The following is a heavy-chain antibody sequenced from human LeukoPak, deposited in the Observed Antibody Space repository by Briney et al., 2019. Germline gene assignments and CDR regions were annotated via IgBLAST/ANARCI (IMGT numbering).Heavy chain of an antibody. CDR2: INHSGST. CDR1: GGSFSGYY. V-gene: IGHV4-34*01. J-gene: IGHJ5*02. Sequence: SETLSLTCAVNGGSFSGYYWSWIRQPPGKGLEWIGEINHSGSTNYNPSLKSRVTISVDTSKNQFSLKLSSVTAADTAVYYCARGLLLWFGELLFFWFDPWGQGTLVTVSS. CDR3: ARGLLLWFGELLFFWFDP. D-gene: IGHD3-10*01.